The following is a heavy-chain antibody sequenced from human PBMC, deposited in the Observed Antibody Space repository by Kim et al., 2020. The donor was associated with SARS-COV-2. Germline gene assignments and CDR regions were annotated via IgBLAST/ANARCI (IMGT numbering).Heavy chain of an antibody. CDR2: ISGSGGNT. CDR3: AKGAAGGDGLTRCVLFD. J-gene: IGHJ4*01. V-gene: IGHV3-23*01. Sequence: GGSLRLSCAASGFPFRGYAMTWVRQTPGKGLEWVSVISGSGGNTYYADSVKGRFTVSRDDSKRTLYLQMHSLRAEDTAVYYCAKGAAGGDGLTRCVLFD. CDR1: GFPFRGYA. D-gene: IGHD3-9*01.